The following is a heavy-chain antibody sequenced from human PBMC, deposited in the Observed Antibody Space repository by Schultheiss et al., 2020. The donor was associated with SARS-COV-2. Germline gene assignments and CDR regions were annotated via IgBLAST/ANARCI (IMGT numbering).Heavy chain of an antibody. J-gene: IGHJ4*02. CDR3: ARAFPGIAAAGLDY. V-gene: IGHV1-69*06. D-gene: IGHD6-13*01. Sequence: SVKVSCKASGGTFSSYAISWVRQAPGQGLEWMGGIIPIFGTANYAQKFQGRVTITADKSTSTAYMELSSLRSEDTAVYYCARAFPGIAAAGLDYWGQGTLVTVSS. CDR2: IIPIFGTA. CDR1: GGTFSSYA.